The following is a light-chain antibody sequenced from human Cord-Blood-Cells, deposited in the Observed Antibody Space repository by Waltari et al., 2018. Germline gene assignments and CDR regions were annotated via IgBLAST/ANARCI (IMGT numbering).Light chain of an antibody. Sequence: EIVLTQSPATLSLSPGERATLSCRASQSVSSYLAWYQQKPGQAPRLLIYDASNRATGIPARFSGSGSGTDFTLTISSLGPEDFAVYYCQQRSNGPPTFGQGTKVEIK. CDR2: DAS. J-gene: IGKJ1*01. V-gene: IGKV3-11*01. CDR3: QQRSNGPPT. CDR1: QSVSSY.